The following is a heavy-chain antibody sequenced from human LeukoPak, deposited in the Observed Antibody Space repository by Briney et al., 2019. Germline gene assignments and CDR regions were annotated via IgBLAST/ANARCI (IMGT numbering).Heavy chain of an antibody. CDR1: GFTVSSNY. CDR3: ARGGEYGDYYFDY. Sequence: GGSLRLSCAASGFTVSSNYMSWVRQAPGKGLEWVSVTYSGGSTYYADSVKGRFTISRHNSKNTLYLQMNSLRAEDTAVYYCARGGEYGDYYFDYWGQGTLVTVSS. D-gene: IGHD4-17*01. V-gene: IGHV3-53*04. CDR2: TYSGGST. J-gene: IGHJ4*02.